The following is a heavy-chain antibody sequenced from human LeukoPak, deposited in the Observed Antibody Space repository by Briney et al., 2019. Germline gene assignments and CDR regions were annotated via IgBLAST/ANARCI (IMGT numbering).Heavy chain of an antibody. V-gene: IGHV4-34*01. Sequence: PSETLSLTCAVYGGSFSDYYWSWIRQPPGKGLEWIGEINHCGTTNYSPSLKSRVSIPVDTSKKQFSLKSNSVNAADAGMYYCASHFSSGSYRYTGSFASWGQGMLVNVPS. CDR1: GGSFSDYY. D-gene: IGHD3-16*02. CDR2: INHCGTT. CDR3: ASHFSSGSYRYTGSFAS. J-gene: IGHJ5*01.